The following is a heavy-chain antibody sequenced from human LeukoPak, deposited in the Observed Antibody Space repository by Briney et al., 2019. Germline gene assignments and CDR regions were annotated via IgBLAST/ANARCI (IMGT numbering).Heavy chain of an antibody. D-gene: IGHD6-19*01. CDR2: ISYDGSNK. CDR3: ARKLSSSRRFEH. Sequence: GRSLRLSCAASGFTFSNYAMHWVRQAPGKGLEWVAFISYDGSNKYYADSVKGRFTISRDNSENKVYLQMNSVRREDTAVYYCARKLSSSRRFEHWGQGTLVTVSS. V-gene: IGHV3-30-3*01. CDR1: GFTFSNYA. J-gene: IGHJ4*02.